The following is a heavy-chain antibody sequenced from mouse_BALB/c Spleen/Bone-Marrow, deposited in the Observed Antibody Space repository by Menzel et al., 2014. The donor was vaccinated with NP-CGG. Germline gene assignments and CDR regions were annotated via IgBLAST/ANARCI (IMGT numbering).Heavy chain of an antibody. D-gene: IGHD2-4*01. Sequence: DVMLVESGGDLVKPGGSLKLSCAASGFTFSSYGMSWVRQTPEKRLEWVATISGGGSYIYYADNVKGRFIISRDNAKNNLYVQVRSLRSEDTALYYCAREGYDYDWFADWGQGTLVTVSA. V-gene: IGHV5-9-2*01. CDR3: AREGYDYDWFAD. CDR2: ISGGGSYI. J-gene: IGHJ3*01. CDR1: GFTFSSYG.